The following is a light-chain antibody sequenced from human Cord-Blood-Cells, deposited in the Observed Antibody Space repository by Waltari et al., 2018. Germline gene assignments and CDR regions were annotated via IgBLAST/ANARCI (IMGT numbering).Light chain of an antibody. CDR3: QQSYSTPLT. J-gene: IGKJ4*01. CDR1: QSISSY. V-gene: IGKV1-39*01. CDR2: AAS. Sequence: DIQITQSPSSLSASVGHRVTITCRASQSISSYLNWYQQKPGKAPKLLIYAASSLQSGVPSRFSGSGSGTDFTLTISSLQPEDFATYYCQQSYSTPLTFGGGTKVEIK.